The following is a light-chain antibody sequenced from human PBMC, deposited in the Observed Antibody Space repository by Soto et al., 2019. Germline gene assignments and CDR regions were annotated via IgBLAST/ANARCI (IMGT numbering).Light chain of an antibody. CDR1: SSNIGNNY. V-gene: IGLV1-51*02. J-gene: IGLJ1*01. CDR2: ENN. Sequence: QSVLTQPPSVSAAPGQKVTISCSGSSSNIGNNYVSWFQQLPGTAPELLIYENNKRPSGIPDRFSGSKSGTSATLGITGLQTGDEADYYCGTWDNSLGGYVFGTGTKVTVL. CDR3: GTWDNSLGGYV.